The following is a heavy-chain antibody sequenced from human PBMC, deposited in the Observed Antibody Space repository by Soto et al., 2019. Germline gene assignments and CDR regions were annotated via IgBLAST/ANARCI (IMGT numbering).Heavy chain of an antibody. CDR2: INPNSGDT. D-gene: IGHD1-26*01. CDR1: GYTFTCYY. V-gene: IGHV1-2*02. CDR3: AKGGAIVAAGTRVYLYNAMDV. J-gene: IGHJ6*02. Sequence: XSVKVYCKDSGYTFTCYYVHWVRQAPGQGLEWMGWINPNSGDTYLAQRFQGRVTMNRDTSIGTAYMELRGLTSDDTAEYYCAKGGAIVAAGTRVYLYNAMDVWGQGTTVTVSS.